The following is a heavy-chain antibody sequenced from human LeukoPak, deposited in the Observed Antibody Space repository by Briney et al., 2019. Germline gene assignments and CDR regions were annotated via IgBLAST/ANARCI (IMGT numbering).Heavy chain of an antibody. CDR3: ARLRCSGGSCYSGY. J-gene: IGHJ4*02. Sequence: PSETLSLTCTVSGGAISSYYWSWIRQSPGKGLEWIGYINYSGGTNYNPSLKSRVSISLDTSKIQFSLRLSSVTAADTAVYYCARLRCSGGSCYSGYWGQGTLVTVSS. CDR2: INYSGGT. V-gene: IGHV4-59*08. D-gene: IGHD2-15*01. CDR1: GGAISSYY.